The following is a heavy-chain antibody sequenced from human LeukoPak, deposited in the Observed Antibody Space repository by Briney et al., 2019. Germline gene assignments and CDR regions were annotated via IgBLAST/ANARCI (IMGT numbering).Heavy chain of an antibody. CDR2: INPSGGSA. V-gene: IGHV1-46*01. CDR3: ARVVRDGYNLGY. D-gene: IGHD5-24*01. Sequence: ASVTVSCKASGYTFTSYHMHWVRQAPGQGLEWMGMINPSGGSATFAQKFQGRVTMTRDTSTSTVYMELSSLRSEDTAVYYCARVVRDGYNLGYWGQGTLVTVSS. J-gene: IGHJ4*02. CDR1: GYTFTSYH.